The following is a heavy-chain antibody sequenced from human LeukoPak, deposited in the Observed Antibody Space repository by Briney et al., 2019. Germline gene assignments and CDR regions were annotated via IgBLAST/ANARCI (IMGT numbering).Heavy chain of an antibody. D-gene: IGHD2-2*01. V-gene: IGHV4-59*01. CDR3: ARVAPTRGYASSVYHPLDY. CDR2: IYYSGST. Sequence: SETLSLTCSVSWGPMRIYCWIGIRQPPGKGLEWIGYIYYSGSTNYNPSLKSRVTIALDTSNNQFSLRETPVTAADTAVYYCARVAPTRGYASSVYHPLDYWGQGTLVNVSS. CDR1: WGPMRIYC. J-gene: IGHJ4*02.